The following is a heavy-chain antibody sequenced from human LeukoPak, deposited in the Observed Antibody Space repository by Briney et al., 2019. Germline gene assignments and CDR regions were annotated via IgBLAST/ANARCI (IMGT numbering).Heavy chain of an antibody. J-gene: IGHJ4*02. Sequence: GASVKVSCKASGYTFTSYGISWVRQAPGQGLEWMGWISAYNGNTNYAQKLRGRVTMTTDTSTSTAYMELRSLRSDDTAVYYCARGGGNYDSSGYYYGERYFDYWGQGTLVTVSS. CDR3: ARGGGNYDSSGYYYGERYFDY. V-gene: IGHV1-18*01. D-gene: IGHD3-22*01. CDR2: ISAYNGNT. CDR1: GYTFTSYG.